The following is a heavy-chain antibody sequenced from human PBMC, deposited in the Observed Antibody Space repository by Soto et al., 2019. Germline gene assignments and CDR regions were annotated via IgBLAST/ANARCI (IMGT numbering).Heavy chain of an antibody. CDR3: ARGYYYYYGMDV. V-gene: IGHV1-69*01. CDR2: IIPIFGTA. Sequence: QVQLVQSGAEGTKPGSSVKVSCKASGGTFSSYAISWGRQAPGQGLEWMGGIIPIFGTANYAQKFQGRVTITADESTSTAYMELSSLRTEDKAVYYCARGYYYYYGMDVWGQGTTVTVSS. CDR1: GGTFSSYA. J-gene: IGHJ6*02.